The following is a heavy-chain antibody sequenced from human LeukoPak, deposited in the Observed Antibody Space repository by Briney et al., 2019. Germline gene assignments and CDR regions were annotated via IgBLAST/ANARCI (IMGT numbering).Heavy chain of an antibody. Sequence: GGSLSLSCAASGFTFCSYSMNWVRQATGKGLESVSSISSSSSYIYYADSVKGRFTISRDNAKNSLYLQMNSLRAEDTAVYYCARAFRAAAGTSEGDYWGQGTLVTVSS. CDR3: ARAFRAAAGTSEGDY. J-gene: IGHJ4*02. V-gene: IGHV3-21*01. CDR2: ISSSSSYI. CDR1: GFTFCSYS. D-gene: IGHD6-13*01.